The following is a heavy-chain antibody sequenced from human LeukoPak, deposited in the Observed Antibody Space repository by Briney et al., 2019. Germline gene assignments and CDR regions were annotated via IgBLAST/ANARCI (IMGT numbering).Heavy chain of an antibody. CDR3: AREGDSGAFDI. CDR2: IKQDGSEK. D-gene: IGHD2-21*02. J-gene: IGHJ3*02. CDR1: GFTFSSYW. V-gene: IGHV3-7*01. Sequence: GGSLRLSRAASGFTFSSYWMSWVRQAPGKGLEWVANIKQDGSEKYYVDSVKGRFTISRDNAKNSLYLQMNSLRAEDTAVYYCAREGDSGAFDIWGQGTMVTVSS.